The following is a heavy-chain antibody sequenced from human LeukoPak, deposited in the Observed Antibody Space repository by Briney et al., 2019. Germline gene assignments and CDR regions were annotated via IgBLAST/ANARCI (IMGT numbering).Heavy chain of an antibody. D-gene: IGHD1-1*01. CDR2: ISGSGGST. J-gene: IGHJ4*02. V-gene: IGHV3-23*01. CDR3: ASPRMELERFLFDY. CDR1: GFTCSSYA. Sequence: GGSLRLSCAASGFTCSSYAMSWVRQAPGKGLEWVSAISGSGGSTYYADSVKGRFTISRDNSKNTLYLQMNSLRAEDTAVYYCASPRMELERFLFDYWGQGTLVTVSS.